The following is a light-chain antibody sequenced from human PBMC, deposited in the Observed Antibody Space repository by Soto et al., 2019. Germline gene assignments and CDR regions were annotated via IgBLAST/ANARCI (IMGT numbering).Light chain of an antibody. CDR1: QSVSANY. Sequence: EVVLTQSPATLSLSPGERATLSCRANQSVSANYLAWYQQKPGQAPRLLIYGASSRATGIPDRFSGSGSGTDFTLTISRLEPEDFAVFYCHQYCSSPSTFGPGTKVDIK. J-gene: IGKJ3*01. CDR3: HQYCSSPST. V-gene: IGKV3-20*01. CDR2: GAS.